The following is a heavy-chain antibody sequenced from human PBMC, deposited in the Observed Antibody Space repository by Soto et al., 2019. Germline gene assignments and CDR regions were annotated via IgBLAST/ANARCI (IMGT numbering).Heavy chain of an antibody. J-gene: IGHJ5*02. D-gene: IGHD4-17*01. Sequence: QVQLQESGPGLVKPSETLSLTCTVSGGSVSSGSYYWSWIRQPPGKGLEWIGYIYYSGSTNYNPSLRSRVTISVDTYKNQLSLTLSSVPAADTAVHYCARAAYGGWFDPWGQGTLVTVSS. V-gene: IGHV4-61*01. CDR3: ARAAYGGWFDP. CDR1: GGSVSSGSYY. CDR2: IYYSGST.